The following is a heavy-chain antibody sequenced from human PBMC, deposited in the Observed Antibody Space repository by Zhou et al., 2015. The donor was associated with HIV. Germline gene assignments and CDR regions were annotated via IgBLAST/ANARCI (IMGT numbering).Heavy chain of an antibody. CDR2: ISAYNGNT. J-gene: IGHJ5*02. D-gene: IGHD6-13*01. Sequence: QVQLVQSGAEVKKPGASVKVSCKASGYTFTSYGISWVRQAPGQGLEWMGWISAYNGNTNYAQKLQGRVTMTTDTSTSTAYMELRSLRSDDTAVYYCATSIAAAGNGDSNWFDPWGQGTLVTVSS. CDR3: ATSIAAAGNGDSNWFDP. CDR1: GYTFTSYG. V-gene: IGHV1-18*01.